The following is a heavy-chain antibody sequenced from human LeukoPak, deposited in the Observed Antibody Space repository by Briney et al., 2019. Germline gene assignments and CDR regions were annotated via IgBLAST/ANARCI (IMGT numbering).Heavy chain of an antibody. D-gene: IGHD3-10*01. CDR2: INPNSGGT. CDR3: ARTKAGVRGVTYYYMDV. CDR1: GYTSTGYY. J-gene: IGHJ6*03. Sequence: ASVKVSCKASGYTSTGYYMHWARQAPGQGLEWMGWINPNSGGTNYAQKFQGRVTMTRDTSISTGYMELSRLRSDGTAVYYCARTKAGVRGVTYYYMDVWGKGTTVTISS. V-gene: IGHV1-2*02.